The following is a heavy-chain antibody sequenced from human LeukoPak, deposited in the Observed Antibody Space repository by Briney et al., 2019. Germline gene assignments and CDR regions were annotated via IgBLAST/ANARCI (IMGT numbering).Heavy chain of an antibody. Sequence: GGSLRLSCAASGFTFSSYAMSWVRQAPGKGLEWVSAFSGRGGSTYYADSVKGRFTISRDNSKNTLYLQMNSLRAEDTAVYYCAKRAAWFGESPLDYWGQGTLVTVSS. D-gene: IGHD3-10*01. CDR3: AKRAAWFGESPLDY. V-gene: IGHV3-23*01. J-gene: IGHJ4*02. CDR2: FSGRGGST. CDR1: GFTFSSYA.